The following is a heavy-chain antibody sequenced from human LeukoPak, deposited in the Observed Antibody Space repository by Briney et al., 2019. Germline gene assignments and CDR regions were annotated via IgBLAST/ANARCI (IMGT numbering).Heavy chain of an antibody. CDR2: IYYTGST. CDR1: GGSIINTNYY. Sequence: SETLSLTCTVSGGSIINTNYYWDWIRQPPGKGLEWIGTIYYTGSTDYNPSLKSRVTISVDTSKNQFSLKLSSVTAADTAVYHCAREAGDYVGVFDYWGQGTLVTVSS. J-gene: IGHJ4*02. D-gene: IGHD4-17*01. CDR3: AREAGDYVGVFDY. V-gene: IGHV4-39*07.